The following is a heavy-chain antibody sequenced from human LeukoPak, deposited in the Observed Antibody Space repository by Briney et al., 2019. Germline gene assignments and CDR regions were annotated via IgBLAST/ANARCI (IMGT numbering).Heavy chain of an antibody. J-gene: IGHJ3*02. Sequence: ASVRVSCKASGYTFSNYYIHWVRQAPGQGLEWMGIIGGSTNYAQKFQGRVTMTRDTSTSTVYMELSSLRSEDTAVYYCARVRDGYNDAYDIWGQGTMVTVHS. CDR3: ARVRDGYNDAYDI. V-gene: IGHV1-46*01. D-gene: IGHD5-24*01. CDR2: IGGST. CDR1: GYTFSNYY.